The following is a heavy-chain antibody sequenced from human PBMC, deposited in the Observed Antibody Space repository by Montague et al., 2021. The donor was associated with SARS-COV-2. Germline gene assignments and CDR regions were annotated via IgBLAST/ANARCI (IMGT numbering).Heavy chain of an antibody. CDR3: ARHSGWSRFIWGY. CDR1: GGSISSSSYF. J-gene: IGHJ4*02. Sequence: SETLSLTCTVSGGSISSSSYFWGWIRQPPGKGLEWIGYIYYSGSTNYNPSLKSRVTISVDTSKNQFSPKLSSVTAADTAVYYCARHSGWSRFIWGYWGQGTLVTVSS. D-gene: IGHD6-19*01. CDR2: IYYSGST. V-gene: IGHV4-61*05.